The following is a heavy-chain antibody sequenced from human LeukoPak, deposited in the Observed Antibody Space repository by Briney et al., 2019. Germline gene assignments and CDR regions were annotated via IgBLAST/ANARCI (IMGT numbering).Heavy chain of an antibody. V-gene: IGHV3-74*01. CDR3: ATKQWLAPPPDS. CDR1: GFPFSKYW. D-gene: IGHD6-19*01. J-gene: IGHJ4*02. Sequence: GSLSLSCPASGFPFSKYWMLWVRPAPGKGMGSVSRINTDGAVTTYADSVKGRFTVSRDNADNTIFLQMNSVRDEDTAVYYCATKQWLAPPPDSWGQGTPVTVSS. CDR2: INTDGAVT.